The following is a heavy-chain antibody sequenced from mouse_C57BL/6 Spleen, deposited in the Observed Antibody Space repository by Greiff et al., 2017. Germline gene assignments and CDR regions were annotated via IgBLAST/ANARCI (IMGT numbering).Heavy chain of an antibody. J-gene: IGHJ4*01. CDR3: ARHRDGSSYYARDY. Sequence: VQLQQSGAELVKPGASVKISCKASGYAFSSYWMNWVKQRPGKGLEWIGQIYPGDGDTNYNGKFKGKATLTADKSSSTAYMQLSSLTSEDSAVYFCARHRDGSSYYARDYWGQGTSGTVSS. CDR2: IYPGDGDT. V-gene: IGHV1-80*01. CDR1: GYAFSSYW. D-gene: IGHD1-1*01.